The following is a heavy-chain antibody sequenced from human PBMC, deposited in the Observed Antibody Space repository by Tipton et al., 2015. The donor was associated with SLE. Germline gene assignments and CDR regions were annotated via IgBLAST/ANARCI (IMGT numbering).Heavy chain of an antibody. CDR2: ISGSGVST. J-gene: IGHJ4*02. CDR1: GFTFSSYA. CDR3: ARDSSSGWIFDY. V-gene: IGHV3-23*01. D-gene: IGHD6-19*01. Sequence: SLRLSCAASGFTFSSYAMSWVRQAPGKGLEWVSGISGSGVSTYYADSVKGRFTISRDNSKNTLYLQMNSLRAEDTAVYYCARDSSSGWIFDYWGQGTLVTVS.